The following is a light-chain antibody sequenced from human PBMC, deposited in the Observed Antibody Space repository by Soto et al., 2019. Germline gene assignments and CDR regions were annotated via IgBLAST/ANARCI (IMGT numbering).Light chain of an antibody. J-gene: IGKJ5*01. CDR3: QQRNNLPPT. V-gene: IGKV3-11*01. Sequence: EIVLTQSPATLSLSPGERATLSCRASQSVSSYLAWYRQIPGQAPRLLINDASKRATGIPDRFSGGGSGTDFTLTISSLEPEDFAVDYCQQRNNLPPTFGQGTRLEIK. CDR2: DAS. CDR1: QSVSSY.